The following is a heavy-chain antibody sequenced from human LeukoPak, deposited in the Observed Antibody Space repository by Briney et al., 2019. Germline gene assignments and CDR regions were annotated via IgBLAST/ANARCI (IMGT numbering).Heavy chain of an antibody. CDR2: ISYDGSNK. Sequence: GSLRLSCAASGFTFSSYGMHWVRQAPGKGLEWVAVISYDGSNKYYADSVKGRFTISRDNSKNTLYLQMNSLRAEDTAVYYCAASSTSSAFDPWGQGTLVTVSS. J-gene: IGHJ5*02. D-gene: IGHD2-2*01. V-gene: IGHV3-30*03. CDR3: AASSTSSAFDP. CDR1: GFTFSSYG.